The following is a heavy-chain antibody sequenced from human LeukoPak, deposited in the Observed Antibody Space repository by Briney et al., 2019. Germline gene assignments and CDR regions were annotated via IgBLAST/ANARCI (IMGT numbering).Heavy chain of an antibody. CDR3: ARRQWGIDAFDL. Sequence: GGSPRLSCAASGFTFSDYYMNWIRQAPGKGLEWLSYISSSGSTIYYADSLKGRFTISRDNAKNSLYLQMNSLRAEDTAVYYCARRQWGIDAFDLWGQGTMVTVSS. CDR1: GFTFSDYY. D-gene: IGHD3-16*01. V-gene: IGHV3-11*04. CDR2: ISSSGSTI. J-gene: IGHJ3*01.